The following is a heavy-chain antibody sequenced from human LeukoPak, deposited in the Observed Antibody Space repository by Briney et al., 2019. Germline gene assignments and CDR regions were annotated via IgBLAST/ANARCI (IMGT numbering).Heavy chain of an antibody. D-gene: IGHD3-22*01. CDR3: ARTSGYSHDAFDI. CDR2: INHSGST. CDR1: GGSFSGYY. V-gene: IGHV4-34*01. J-gene: IGHJ3*02. Sequence: SETLSLTCAVYGGSFSGYYWSWIRQPPGKGLEWIGEINHSGSTDYNPSLRSRVTISVDTSKNQFSLKLSSVTAADTAVYYCARTSGYSHDAFDIWGQGTMVTVSS.